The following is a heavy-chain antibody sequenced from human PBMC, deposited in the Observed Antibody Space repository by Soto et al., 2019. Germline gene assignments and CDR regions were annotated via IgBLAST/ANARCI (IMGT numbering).Heavy chain of an antibody. CDR2: ISWNSGVI. D-gene: IGHD1-26*01. CDR1: GFIFDDYA. J-gene: IGHJ6*03. CDR3: AKVTSVAEVGIMDV. Sequence: EVKLVESGGGLVQPGRSLRLSCATYGFIFDDYAMHWVRQAPGKGLEWVSGISWNSGVINYADSVKGRVTTSRDNAKNSLYLPLSSRSSADTATYFCAKVTSVAEVGIMDVWGKGTTVIVSS. V-gene: IGHV3-9*01.